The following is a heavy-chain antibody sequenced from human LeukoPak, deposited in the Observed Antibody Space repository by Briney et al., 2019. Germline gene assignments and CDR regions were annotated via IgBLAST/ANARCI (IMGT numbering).Heavy chain of an antibody. V-gene: IGHV4-4*07. CDR1: GGSISDYY. J-gene: IGHJ4*02. D-gene: IGHD4-23*01. Sequence: KPSETLSLTCTVSGGSISDYYWSWIRQPAGKGLEWIGRILTSGSTNYNPPLQSRVTMSVDTSNNQFFLKLNSVTAADTAVYYCARKGGTSTGDYYFDSWGQGTLVTVSS. CDR3: ARKGGTSTGDYYFDS. CDR2: ILTSGST.